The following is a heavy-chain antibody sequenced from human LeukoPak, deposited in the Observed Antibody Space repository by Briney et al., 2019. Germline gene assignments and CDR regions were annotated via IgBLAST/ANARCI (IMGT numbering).Heavy chain of an antibody. Sequence: PSETLSLTCTVSGGSISSYYWTWIRQPPGKGLEWIGFIYNSGSTNNNPSLKSRVTISGDTSKNQFSLKLSSVTAADTAVYYCARAAGYYDSSGSLRGVDFDYRGQGTLVTVSS. CDR3: ARAAGYYDSSGSLRGVDFDY. D-gene: IGHD3-22*01. CDR2: IYNSGST. J-gene: IGHJ4*02. V-gene: IGHV4-59*01. CDR1: GGSISSYY.